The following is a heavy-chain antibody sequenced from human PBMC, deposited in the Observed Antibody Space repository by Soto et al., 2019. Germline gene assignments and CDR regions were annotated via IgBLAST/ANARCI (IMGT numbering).Heavy chain of an antibody. D-gene: IGHD3-22*01. CDR2: IKQDGSEK. Sequence: PGGSLRLSCAASGFTFSSYWMSWVRQAPGKGLEWVANIKQDGSEKYYVDSVKGRFTISRDNAKNSLYLQMNSLRAEDTAVYYRARLDLYDSSGYYPAGFDYWGQGTLVTVSS. CDR3: ARLDLYDSSGYYPAGFDY. V-gene: IGHV3-7*01. CDR1: GFTFSSYW. J-gene: IGHJ4*02.